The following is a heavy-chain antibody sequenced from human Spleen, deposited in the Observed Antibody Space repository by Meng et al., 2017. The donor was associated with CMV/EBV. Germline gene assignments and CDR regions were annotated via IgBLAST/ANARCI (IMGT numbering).Heavy chain of an antibody. D-gene: IGHD5-12*01. CDR1: GYTFTTYD. V-gene: IGHV1-8*01. CDR2: RNPNSGNT. J-gene: IGHJ5*02. CDR3: ARNIAWFDP. Sequence: KVSCQASGYTFTTYDINWVRQATGQGVEWMGWRNPNSGNTGYAQKFQGRVTMTRNTSISTAYMELSSLRSEDTAVYYCARNIAWFDPWGQGTLVTVSS.